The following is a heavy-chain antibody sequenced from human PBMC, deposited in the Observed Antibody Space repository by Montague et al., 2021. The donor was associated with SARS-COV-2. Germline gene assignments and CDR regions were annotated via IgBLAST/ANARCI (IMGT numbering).Heavy chain of an antibody. CDR1: GFSLSTSGVG. Sequence: PALVKPTQTLTLTCTFSGFSLSTSGVGVGWIRQPPGKALEWLALIYWDDDKRYIPSLKSRLTITKDTSKNQVVLTMTNMDPVDTATYYCARSNDVLRYFDWTYKMREFDYWGQGTLVTVSS. D-gene: IGHD3-9*01. CDR3: ARSNDVLRYFDWTYKMREFDY. V-gene: IGHV2-5*02. CDR2: IYWDDDK. J-gene: IGHJ4*02.